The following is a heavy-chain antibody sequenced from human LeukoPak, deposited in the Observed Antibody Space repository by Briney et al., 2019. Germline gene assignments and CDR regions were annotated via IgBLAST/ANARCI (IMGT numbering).Heavy chain of an antibody. D-gene: IGHD3-9*01. CDR2: ISQSGST. V-gene: IGHV4-39*07. J-gene: IGHJ4*02. Sequence: SETLSLTCTVSGGSISSGGYYWSWVRQPPGKGLEWVGEISQSGSTDYNPSLKSRVTISVDTSKNQFSLKLSSVTAADTAVYYCARGILPLLLRYFDWLSRGFDYWGQGTLVTVSS. CDR3: ARGILPLLLRYFDWLSRGFDY. CDR1: GGSISSGGYY.